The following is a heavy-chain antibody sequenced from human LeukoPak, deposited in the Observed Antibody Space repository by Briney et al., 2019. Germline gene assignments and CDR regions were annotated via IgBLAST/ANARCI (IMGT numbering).Heavy chain of an antibody. V-gene: IGHV3-30*18. CDR1: GFTFSSYV. CDR3: AKVLRNGFDI. CDR2: ISYDGNNK. J-gene: IGHJ3*02. Sequence: PGGSLRLSCAASGFTFSSYVMHWVRQAPGKGLEWVAFISYDGNNKYYTDSVKGRFTISRDNSKNTLYLQMNSLRAADTAVYYCAKVLRNGFDIWGQGTMVTVSS.